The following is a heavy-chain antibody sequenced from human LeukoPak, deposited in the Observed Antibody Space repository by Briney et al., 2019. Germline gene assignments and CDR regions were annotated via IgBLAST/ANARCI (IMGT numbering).Heavy chain of an antibody. CDR2: MYYSGEV. J-gene: IGHJ4*02. Sequence: SETLSLTCTVSGGSISSNSYYWGWIRQPPGKGLEWIGNMYYSGEVYYNPSLKSRVMISSDTSKNQFSLRLRSVIPADTATYYCARMIRFGEFSHFDCWGQGTLVAVSS. D-gene: IGHD3-10*01. CDR1: GGSISSNSYY. V-gene: IGHV4-39*07. CDR3: ARMIRFGEFSHFDC.